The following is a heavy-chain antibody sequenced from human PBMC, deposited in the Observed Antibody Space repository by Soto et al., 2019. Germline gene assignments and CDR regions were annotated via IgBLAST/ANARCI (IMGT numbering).Heavy chain of an antibody. CDR1: GFTVSSNA. CDR2: ISDRGDTT. CDR3: AKDKPGTTSFDY. V-gene: IGHV3-23*01. Sequence: GGSLRLSCAASGFTVSSNAMYWVRQAPGKGLEWVSAISDRGDTTHYADSVKDRFTISRDTSKNTLYLQLSTLRADDTAVYYCAKDKPGTTSFDYWGQGTLVTVS. D-gene: IGHD1-1*01. J-gene: IGHJ4*02.